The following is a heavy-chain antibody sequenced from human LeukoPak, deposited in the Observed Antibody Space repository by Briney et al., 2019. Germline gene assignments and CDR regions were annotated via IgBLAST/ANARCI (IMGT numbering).Heavy chain of an antibody. V-gene: IGHV1-69*01. D-gene: IGHD3-3*01. CDR3: ARGEDYDFWSGFRGAFDI. J-gene: IGHJ3*02. CDR2: IIPIFGTA. Sequence: SVKLSCKASGGTFSSYAISWVRQAPGQGLEWMGGIIPIFGTANYAQKFQGRVTITADESTSTAYMELSSLRSEDTAVYYCARGEDYDFWSGFRGAFDIWGQGTMVTVSS. CDR1: GGTFSSYA.